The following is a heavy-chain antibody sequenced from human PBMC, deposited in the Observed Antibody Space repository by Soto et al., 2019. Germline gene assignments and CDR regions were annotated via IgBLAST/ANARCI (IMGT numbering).Heavy chain of an antibody. D-gene: IGHD6-6*01. CDR1: LGSLRGSSYY. CDR2: INHSGST. Sequence: SGTLSPPCPVSLGSLRGSSYYWGGVRPPPGEGVEWIGEINHSGSTDYNPSLKSRVTISVDTSKNQFSLKLSSVTAADTAVYYCAKGIAARRRAYYYYYGMDVWGQGTTVTVSS. V-gene: IGHV4-39*07. CDR3: AKGIAARRRAYYYYYGMDV. J-gene: IGHJ6*02.